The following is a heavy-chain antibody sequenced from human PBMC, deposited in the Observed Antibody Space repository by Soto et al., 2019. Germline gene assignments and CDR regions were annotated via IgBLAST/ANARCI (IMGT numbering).Heavy chain of an antibody. J-gene: IGHJ5*01. CDR1: GGSISTDD. Sequence: SETLSLTCTVSGGSISTDDWSGIRQPPGKGLEWIGYTYYSGSTNYSPSLKSRVTISVDTSKNQFSLRLSSVTAADTAVYYCACLRGRLKSYYWFASWGQGTLVTVSS. CDR2: TYYSGST. V-gene: IGHV4-59*08. D-gene: IGHD2-21*01. CDR3: ACLRGRLKSYYWFAS.